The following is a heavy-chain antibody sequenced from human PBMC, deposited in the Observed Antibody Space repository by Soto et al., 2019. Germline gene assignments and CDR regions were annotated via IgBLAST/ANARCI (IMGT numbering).Heavy chain of an antibody. CDR3: AKGWFDP. CDR2: ISYSGST. J-gene: IGHJ5*02. V-gene: IGHV4-59*01. CDR1: GGSISSYC. Sequence: SETLSLTCTVSGGSISSYCWTWIRQPPGKGLEWIGYISYSGSTSSNPSLKSRITISVDTSKNQFSLKVKSVTAADTAVYYCAKGWFDPWGQGTLVTVSS.